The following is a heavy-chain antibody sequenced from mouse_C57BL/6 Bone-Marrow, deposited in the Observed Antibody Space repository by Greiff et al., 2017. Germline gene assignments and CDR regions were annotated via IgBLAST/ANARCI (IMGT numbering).Heavy chain of an antibody. CDR1: GYTFTSYG. J-gene: IGHJ4*01. CDR3: ARGGSNPYAMDY. Sequence: QVQLQQSGAELARPGASVKLSCKASGYTFTSYGISWVKQRTGQGLEWIGEIYPRSGNTYYNEKFKGKATLTADKSSSTAYMGLRSLTSEDSAVYFCARGGSNPYAMDYWGQGTSVTVSS. V-gene: IGHV1-81*01. CDR2: IYPRSGNT. D-gene: IGHD1-2*01.